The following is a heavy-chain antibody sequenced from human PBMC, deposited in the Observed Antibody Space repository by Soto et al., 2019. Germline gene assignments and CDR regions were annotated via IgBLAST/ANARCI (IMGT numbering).Heavy chain of an antibody. D-gene: IGHD3-22*01. Sequence: QLQLQESGPGLVKPSETLSLTCTVSGGSISSSSYYWGWIRQPPGKGLEWIGSIYYSGSTYYNPSLKSRVTISVDTSKNQFSLKLSSVTAADTAVYYCARRGHSSGYYYVSYYFDYWGQGTLVTVSS. V-gene: IGHV4-39*01. CDR1: GGSISSSSYY. CDR2: IYYSGST. J-gene: IGHJ4*02. CDR3: ARRGHSSGYYYVSYYFDY.